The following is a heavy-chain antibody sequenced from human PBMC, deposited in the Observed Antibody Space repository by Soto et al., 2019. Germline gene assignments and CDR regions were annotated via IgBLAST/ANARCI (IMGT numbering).Heavy chain of an antibody. Sequence: KESGPTLVNPTQNFTLTCPISGFSLSTTGVGVDWTRQPPSKALEWLALIYGDDDKRYTPSLKSRLTITKDTSKNQVVLTLANMDPVDTATYFCAHRVARGYAFDYWSQGTLLTVSS. CDR2: IYGDDDK. CDR1: GFSLSTTGVG. D-gene: IGHD5-12*01. V-gene: IGHV2-5*02. CDR3: AHRVARGYAFDY. J-gene: IGHJ4*02.